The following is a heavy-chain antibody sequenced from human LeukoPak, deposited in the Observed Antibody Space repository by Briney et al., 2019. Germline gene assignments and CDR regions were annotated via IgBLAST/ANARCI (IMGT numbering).Heavy chain of an antibody. V-gene: IGHV4-30-4*01. CDR2: IYYSGST. D-gene: IGHD2-2*02. J-gene: IGHJ4*02. CDR1: GGSISSGDYY. CDR3: ARGARYPSAPIDY. Sequence: PSETLSLTCTVSGGSISSGDYYWSWIRQPPGKGLEWIGYIYYSGSTYYNPSLKSRVTISVDTSKNQFSLKLSSVTAADTAVYYCARGARYPSAPIDYWGQGTLVTVSS.